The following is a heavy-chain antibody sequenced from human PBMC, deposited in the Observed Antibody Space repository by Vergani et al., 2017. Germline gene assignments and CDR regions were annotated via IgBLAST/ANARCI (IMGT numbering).Heavy chain of an antibody. CDR3: AKGGPDYGVPRGFDY. CDR1: GFTFSSYG. Sequence: QVQLVESGGGVVQPGRSLRLSCAASGFTFSSYGMHWVRQAPGKGLEWVAVISYDGSNKYYADSVKGRFTISRDNSKNTLYLQMNSLRAEDTAVYYCAKGGPDYGVPRGFDYWGQGTLVTVSS. V-gene: IGHV3-30*18. J-gene: IGHJ4*02. D-gene: IGHD4-17*01. CDR2: ISYDGSNK.